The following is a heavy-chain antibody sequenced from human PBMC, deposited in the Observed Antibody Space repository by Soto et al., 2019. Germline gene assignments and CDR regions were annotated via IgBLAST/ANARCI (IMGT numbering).Heavy chain of an antibody. D-gene: IGHD3-22*01. CDR1: GFTFSSYG. Sequence: GGSLRLSCAASGFTFSSYGMHWVRQTPGKGLEWVAVIWYDGINKYYADSVKGRFTISRDNSKNTLYLQMNSLRAEDTAVYYCARAHSMIVVAAGYWGQGTLVTVSS. J-gene: IGHJ4*02. V-gene: IGHV3-33*01. CDR2: IWYDGINK. CDR3: ARAHSMIVVAAGY.